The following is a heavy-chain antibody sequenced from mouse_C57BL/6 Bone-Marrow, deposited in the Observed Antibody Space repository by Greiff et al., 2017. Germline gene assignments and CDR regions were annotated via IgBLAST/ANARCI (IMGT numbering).Heavy chain of an antibody. CDR2: IDPEDGDT. V-gene: IGHV14-1*01. J-gene: IGHJ4*01. CDR1: GFNIKDYY. Sequence: VHVKQSGAELVRPGASVKLSCTASGFNIKDYYMHWVKQRPEQGLEWIGRIDPEDGDTEYAPKFQGKATMTADTSSNTAYLQLSSLTSEDTAVYYCTPSTMNTRAMDYWGQGTSVTVSS. CDR3: TPSTMNTRAMDY. D-gene: IGHD2-4*01.